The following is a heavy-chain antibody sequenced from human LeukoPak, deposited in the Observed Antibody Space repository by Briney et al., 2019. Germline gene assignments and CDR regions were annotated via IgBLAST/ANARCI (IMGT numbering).Heavy chain of an antibody. CDR1: GGSISSGSYY. Sequence: SQTLSLTCTVSGGSISSGSYYWSWIRQPAGKGLEWIGRIYTSGSTNYNPSLKSRVTISVDTSKNQFSLKLSSVTAADTAVYYCARYAGYCSSTSCSPFWGQGTLVTVSS. J-gene: IGHJ4*02. D-gene: IGHD2-2*01. CDR3: ARYAGYCSSTSCSPF. V-gene: IGHV4-61*02. CDR2: IYTSGST.